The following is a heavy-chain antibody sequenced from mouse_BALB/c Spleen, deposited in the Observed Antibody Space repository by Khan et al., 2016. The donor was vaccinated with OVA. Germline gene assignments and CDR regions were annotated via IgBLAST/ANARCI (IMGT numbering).Heavy chain of an antibody. CDR3: TRHGYVAWFTY. J-gene: IGHJ3*01. V-gene: IGHV1-31*01. CDR1: GYSFTSYY. CDR2: VDPFNAVT. Sequence: VQLKESGPELMKPGASVKISCKASGYSFTSYYIHWVMQSRGQSLEWIGYVDPFNAVTTYNQKFKGKATLTVDKSSSTAYIHLSNLTSEDSAVYYCTRHGYVAWFTYWGQGTLVTVSA. D-gene: IGHD2-2*01.